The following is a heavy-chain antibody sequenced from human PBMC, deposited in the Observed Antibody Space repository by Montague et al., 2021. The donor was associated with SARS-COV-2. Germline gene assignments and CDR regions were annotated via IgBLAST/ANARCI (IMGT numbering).Heavy chain of an antibody. CDR2: IYYSGST. Sequence: SETLSLTCTVSGGSTSSYYWSWIRQPLGKGLEWIGCIYYSGSTNYNPSLKSRVTISVDTSKTQFSLKLTSVTAADTAVYYCARTMVGVSAASRYFVLWGRGTLVTVSS. D-gene: IGHD2-2*01. V-gene: IGHV4-59*01. CDR1: GGSTSSYY. CDR3: ARTMVGVSAASRYFVL. J-gene: IGHJ2*01.